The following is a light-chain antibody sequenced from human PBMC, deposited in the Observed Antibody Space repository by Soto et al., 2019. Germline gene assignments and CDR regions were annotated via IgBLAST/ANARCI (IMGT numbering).Light chain of an antibody. CDR2: AAS. CDR3: QQYDDRQPYDDYWIT. Sequence: DIQMTQSPSSLSASVGDRVTITCQASQDIRNYLNWYQQRPGKAPKLLINAASNLQPGVPSRFSGSGSGTHFTFTITSLQPEDIATYYCQQYDDRQPYDDYWITFGQGTRLE. J-gene: IGKJ5*01. V-gene: IGKV1-33*01. CDR1: QDIRNY.